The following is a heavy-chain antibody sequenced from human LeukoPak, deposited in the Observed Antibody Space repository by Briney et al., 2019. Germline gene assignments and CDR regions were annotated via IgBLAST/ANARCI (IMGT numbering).Heavy chain of an antibody. V-gene: IGHV1-58*02. D-gene: IGHD3-3*01. CDR3: AAARNYDFWSGYPPGLEFDP. Sequence: ASVKVSCKASGFTFTSSAMQWVRRARGQRLEWIGWIVVGSGNTNYAQKFQERVTITRDMSTSTAYMELSSLRSEDTAVYYCAAARNYDFWSGYPPGLEFDPWGQGTLVTVSS. CDR1: GFTFTSSA. J-gene: IGHJ5*02. CDR2: IVVGSGNT.